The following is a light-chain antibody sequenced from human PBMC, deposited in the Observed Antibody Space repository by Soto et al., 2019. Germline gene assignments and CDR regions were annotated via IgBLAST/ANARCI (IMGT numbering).Light chain of an antibody. CDR2: GAS. J-gene: IGKJ5*01. V-gene: IGKV3-20*01. CDR3: QQYDDSIT. CDR1: QSVSTNY. Sequence: IVLTQSPDTLSLSPGDTAALSCRASQSVSTNYLAWYQEKPGQAPRLLIYGASSRATGIPDRFSGSGSGTDFTLTISRLEPEDFAVFYCQQYDDSITFGQGTRLEIE.